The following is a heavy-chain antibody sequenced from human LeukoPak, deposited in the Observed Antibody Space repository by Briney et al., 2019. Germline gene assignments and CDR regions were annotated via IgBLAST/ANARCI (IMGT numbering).Heavy chain of an antibody. CDR3: ARMKVIKGASLDY. CDR1: GFSFSKYA. CDR2: ISFDETKK. D-gene: IGHD2/OR15-2a*01. Sequence: GGPLRPSCAASGFSFSKYAMHWVRQAPGKGLEWVAVISFDETKKYYADSVKGRFTISIDNSNNTLFLQMNSLKTEDTAVYFCARMKVIKGASLDYWGQGSLVAVSS. V-gene: IGHV3-30-3*01. J-gene: IGHJ4*02.